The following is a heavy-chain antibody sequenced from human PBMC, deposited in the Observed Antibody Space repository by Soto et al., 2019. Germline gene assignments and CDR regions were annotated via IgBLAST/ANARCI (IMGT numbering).Heavy chain of an antibody. CDR1: GGSISSYY. CDR3: ARDEAGMEYCSGGSCYSGMDV. D-gene: IGHD2-15*01. Sequence: ETLSLTCTVSGGSISSYYWSWIRQPAGKGLEWIGRIYTSGSTNYNPSLKSRVTMSVDTSKNQFSLKLSSVTAADTAVYYCARDEAGMEYCSGGSCYSGMDVWGQGTTVTVSS. CDR2: IYTSGST. J-gene: IGHJ6*02. V-gene: IGHV4-4*07.